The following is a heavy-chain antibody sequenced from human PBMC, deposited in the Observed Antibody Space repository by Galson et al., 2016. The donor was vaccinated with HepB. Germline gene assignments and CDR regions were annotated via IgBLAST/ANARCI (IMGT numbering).Heavy chain of an antibody. Sequence: SLRLSCAASGFTFRSYSMNWVRQAPGKGLEWVSSISSSSSHIYYADSVKGRFTISRDNAKNSLYLQMNSLRAEDTAVYYCARGDIVGAIFDYWGQGTLVTVSS. CDR1: GFTFRSYS. V-gene: IGHV3-21*01. J-gene: IGHJ4*02. D-gene: IGHD1-26*01. CDR2: ISSSSSHI. CDR3: ARGDIVGAIFDY.